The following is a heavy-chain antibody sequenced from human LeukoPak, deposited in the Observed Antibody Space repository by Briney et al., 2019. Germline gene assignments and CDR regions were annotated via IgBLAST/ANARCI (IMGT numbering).Heavy chain of an antibody. J-gene: IGHJ5*02. V-gene: IGHV1-8*01. Sequence: ASVKVSCKASGYTFTSYDINWVRQATGQGLEWMGWMNPNSGNTGYAQKFQGRVTMTRNTSISTAYMELSSLRSEDTAVYYCARNRLPIQRITMIVVVIRRGNWFDPWGQGTLVTVSS. D-gene: IGHD3-22*01. CDR1: GYTFTSYD. CDR2: MNPNSGNT. CDR3: ARNRLPIQRITMIVVVIRRGNWFDP.